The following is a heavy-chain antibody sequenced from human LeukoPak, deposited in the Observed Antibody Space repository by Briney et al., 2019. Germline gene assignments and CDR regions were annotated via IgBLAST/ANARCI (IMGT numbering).Heavy chain of an antibody. D-gene: IGHD7-27*01. Sequence: AGGSLRLSCAASGFTFSSYWMSWVRQAPGKGLEWVANIKQDGSEKYYVDSVKGRFTISRDNAKNSLYLQMNSLRAEDTAVYYCARDRNWASYYFDYWGQGTLVTVSS. J-gene: IGHJ4*02. CDR1: GFTFSSYW. V-gene: IGHV3-7*01. CDR2: IKQDGSEK. CDR3: ARDRNWASYYFDY.